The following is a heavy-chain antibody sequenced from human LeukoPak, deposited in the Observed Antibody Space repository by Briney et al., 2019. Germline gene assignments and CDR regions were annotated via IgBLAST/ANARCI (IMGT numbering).Heavy chain of an antibody. Sequence: ASVKVSCKASGYTFTSYGISWVRQAPGQGLEWMGWISAYNGYTNYAQKLQGRVTMTTDTSTSTAYMELRSLRSDDTAVYYCARVHGSSSSLSGDWAYWGQGTLVTVSS. CDR2: ISAYNGYT. CDR1: GYTFTSYG. CDR3: ARVHGSSSSLSGDWAY. V-gene: IGHV1-18*01. J-gene: IGHJ4*02. D-gene: IGHD6-6*01.